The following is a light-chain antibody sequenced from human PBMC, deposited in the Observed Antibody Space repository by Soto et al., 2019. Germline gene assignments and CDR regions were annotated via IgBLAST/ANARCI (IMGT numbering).Light chain of an antibody. CDR2: AAS. Sequence: DIQITQSAASVSASVGDRVTITCRASQSISSYLNWYQQKPGKAPKLLIYAASSLQSGVPSRFSGSGSGTDFTLTISSLQPEDFATYYCQQSYSTPSITFGQGTRLEIK. J-gene: IGKJ5*01. CDR1: QSISSY. CDR3: QQSYSTPSIT. V-gene: IGKV1-39*01.